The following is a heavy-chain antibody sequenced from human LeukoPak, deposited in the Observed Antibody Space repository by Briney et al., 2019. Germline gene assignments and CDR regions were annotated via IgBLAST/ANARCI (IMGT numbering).Heavy chain of an antibody. V-gene: IGHV4-39*07. D-gene: IGHD2-21*02. CDR2: IYYGGST. J-gene: IGHJ4*02. CDR1: GLTFNSHA. Sequence: GSLRLSCAASGLTFNSHAMNWIRQPPGKGLEWIGSIYYGGSTYYNPSLKSRVTISVDTSKNQFSLKLSSVTAADTAVYYCARVAAPSLAGYCGGDCYVLWGQGTLVTVSS. CDR3: ARVAAPSLAGYCGGDCYVL.